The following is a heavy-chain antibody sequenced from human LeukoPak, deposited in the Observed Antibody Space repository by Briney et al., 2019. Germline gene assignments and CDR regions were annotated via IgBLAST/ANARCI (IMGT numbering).Heavy chain of an antibody. CDR3: AKRAMTTVTRIDY. J-gene: IGHJ4*02. CDR1: GFTFSSYA. V-gene: IGHV3-23*01. Sequence: GGSLRLSCAASGFTFSSYAMSWVRQAPGKGLEWVSAISGSGGNTYYADSVKGRFTISRDNSKNTLFLQMNSLRAEDTAVYFCAKRAMTTVTRIDYWGQGTLVTVSS. CDR2: ISGSGGNT. D-gene: IGHD4-17*01.